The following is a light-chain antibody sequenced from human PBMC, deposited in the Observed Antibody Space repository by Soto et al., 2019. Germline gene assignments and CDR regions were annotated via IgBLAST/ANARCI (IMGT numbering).Light chain of an antibody. V-gene: IGLV2-14*01. J-gene: IGLJ1*01. CDR3: SSYTSDSTLV. CDR2: DVS. Sequence: LPQPASVAGSVGQSSSISCTGTSRDVGGYKYVSWYQQHPGKAPKLMIYDVSNRPSGVSNRFSGSKSGNTASLTISGLQAEDEADYYCSSYTSDSTLVFGTGTKVTVL. CDR1: SRDVGGYKY.